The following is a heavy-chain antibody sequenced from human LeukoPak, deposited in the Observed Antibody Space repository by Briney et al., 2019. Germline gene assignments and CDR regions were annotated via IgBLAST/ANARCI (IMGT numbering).Heavy chain of an antibody. V-gene: IGHV4-39*01. J-gene: IGHJ4*02. CDR2: IYYIGRT. CDR1: GGFISSSSSY. CDR3: ARLRGRVYSNSTDY. Sequence: SETQSLICPVSGGFISSSSSYRGWTRPPPGKGMERIRSIYYIGRTYFNTSLMSRGTISVDTSKSQFSLKLSSVTAADTAVYYCARLRGRVYSNSTDYWGQGTLVTVSS. D-gene: IGHD4-11*01.